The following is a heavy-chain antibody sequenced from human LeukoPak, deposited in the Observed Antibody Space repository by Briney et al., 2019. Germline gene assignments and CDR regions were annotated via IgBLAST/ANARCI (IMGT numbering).Heavy chain of an antibody. D-gene: IGHD5-12*01. CDR2: ISGSGGGT. CDR1: GFTFSTYG. Sequence: GGSLRLSCAASGFTFSTYGMSWVRQAPGKGLEWVSTISGSGGGTYYADSVKGRFTISRDNSKNTLYLQMNSLRAEDTAVYYCARGPSGYHNTGGQGTLVTVSS. J-gene: IGHJ4*02. CDR3: ARGPSGYHNT. V-gene: IGHV3-23*01.